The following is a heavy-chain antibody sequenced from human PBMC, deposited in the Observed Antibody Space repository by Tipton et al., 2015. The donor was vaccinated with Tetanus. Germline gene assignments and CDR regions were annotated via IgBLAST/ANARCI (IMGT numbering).Heavy chain of an antibody. Sequence: TLSLTCTVSGVSISGGRYYWSWIRQRPGKGLEWIGDIYSSGSTYSDPSFKGRVTISEDTSKNQFSLRLNSVTAADTAVYFCARDQARGARGWNYFDYWGLGTLVTVSS. D-gene: IGHD1-26*01. J-gene: IGHJ4*02. V-gene: IGHV4-31*03. CDR1: GVSISGGRYY. CDR3: ARDQARGARGWNYFDY. CDR2: IYSSGST.